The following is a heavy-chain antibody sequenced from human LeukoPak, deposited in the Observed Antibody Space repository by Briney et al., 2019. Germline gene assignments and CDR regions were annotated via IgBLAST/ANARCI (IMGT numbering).Heavy chain of an antibody. CDR3: ASPSGSYSYGMDV. V-gene: IGHV3-66*02. Sequence: GGSLRLSCAASGFTVSSNYMSWVRQAPGKGLEWVSVIYSGGSTYYADSVKGRFTISRDNSKNTLYLQMNSLRAEDTAAYYCASPSGSYSYGMDVWGQGTTVTVSS. CDR2: IYSGGST. J-gene: IGHJ6*02. D-gene: IGHD1-26*01. CDR1: GFTVSSNY.